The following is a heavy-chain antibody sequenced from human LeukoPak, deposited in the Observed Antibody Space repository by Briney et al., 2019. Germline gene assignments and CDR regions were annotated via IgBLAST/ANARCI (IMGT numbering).Heavy chain of an antibody. CDR1: GFSFRTYG. D-gene: IGHD3-22*01. J-gene: IGHJ4*02. CDR3: ARDKGEYDTSGSLFIF. V-gene: IGHV3-21*04. Sequence: GGSLRLSCAASGFSFRTYGMTWGGQVPGKGLEGGSAISRDSTYLYYADSVNGRFTISRDNAKNSLSLQMNSLRAEDTAVYYCARDKGEYDTSGSLFIFGGQGTLVTVSS. CDR2: ISRDSTYL.